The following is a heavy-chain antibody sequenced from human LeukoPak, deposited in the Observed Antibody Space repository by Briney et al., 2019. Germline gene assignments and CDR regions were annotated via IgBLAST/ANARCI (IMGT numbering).Heavy chain of an antibody. D-gene: IGHD3-10*01. Sequence: GGSLRLSCAASGFTFSTHDLNWVRQAPGKGLEWVSFISSRSSTIYYADSVKGRFTISRDNAENSLYLQMNSLKAEDTAVYYCARPGWKGSGSHYPFLFWGQGTLVTVSS. V-gene: IGHV3-48*04. J-gene: IGHJ4*02. CDR1: GFTFSTHD. CDR2: ISSRSSTI. CDR3: ARPGWKGSGSHYPFLF.